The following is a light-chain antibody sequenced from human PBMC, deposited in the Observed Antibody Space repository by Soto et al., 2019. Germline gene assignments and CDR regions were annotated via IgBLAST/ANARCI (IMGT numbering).Light chain of an antibody. Sequence: DIQMTQSPSTLSASVGDRVTITCRASQSIRSWLAWYQQKPGKAPNLLIYQASNLKSGVPSRFSSSGSGTEYTLTISSLQPDDFATYYCQQYNSYPWTFGLGTKVEIK. CDR2: QAS. CDR1: QSIRSW. V-gene: IGKV1-5*03. CDR3: QQYNSYPWT. J-gene: IGKJ1*01.